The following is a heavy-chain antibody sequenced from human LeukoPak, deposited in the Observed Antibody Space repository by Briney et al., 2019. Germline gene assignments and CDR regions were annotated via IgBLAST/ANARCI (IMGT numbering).Heavy chain of an antibody. CDR1: GGSVSSGSYY. CDR2: IYYSGST. J-gene: IGHJ4*02. CDR3: ARVRSHYYFDY. Sequence: SETLSLTCTVSGGSVSSGSYYWSWIRQPPGTGLEWIGYIYYSGSTNYNPSLKSRVTISVDTSKNQFSLKLSSVTAADTAVYYCARVRSHYYFDYWGQGTLVTVSP. V-gene: IGHV4-61*01.